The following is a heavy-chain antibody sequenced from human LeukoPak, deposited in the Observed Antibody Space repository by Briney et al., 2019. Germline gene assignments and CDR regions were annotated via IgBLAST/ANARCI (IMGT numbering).Heavy chain of an antibody. Sequence: SQTLSLTCALSGDSVSSDSAAWNWIRQSPSRGLEWLARTYFRSKWYYDYALAVKGPITINPDTSKNQFSLQLNSVTPEDTAVYFCARDPVGGSTIFDSWGQGTLVTVSS. J-gene: IGHJ4*02. CDR3: ARDPVGGSTIFDS. D-gene: IGHD1-26*01. CDR1: GDSVSSDSAA. V-gene: IGHV6-1*01. CDR2: TYFRSKWYY.